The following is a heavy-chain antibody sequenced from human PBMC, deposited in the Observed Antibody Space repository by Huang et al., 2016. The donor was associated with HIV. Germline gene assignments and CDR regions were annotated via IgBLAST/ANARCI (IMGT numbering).Heavy chain of an antibody. Sequence: QLQLQESGPGLVKPSATLSLTCPVSGDSLSRTSYFWGWLRQPPGEGLEWIGSIYYSGSTVYNPSLKSRVTISVDTSKNQFSLKLISVSAADTAVYYWVRPSARRCWFDPWGQGTQVTVSS. CDR2: IYYSGST. CDR3: VRPSARRCWFDP. V-gene: IGHV4-39*01. J-gene: IGHJ5*02. CDR1: GDSLSRTSYF. D-gene: IGHD6-6*01.